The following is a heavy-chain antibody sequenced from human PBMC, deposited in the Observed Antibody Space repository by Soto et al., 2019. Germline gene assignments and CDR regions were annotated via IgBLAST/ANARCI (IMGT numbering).Heavy chain of an antibody. Sequence: EVQLVESGGGLVQPGGSLRLSCAASGFTFSSYWMTWVRQAPGKGLEWVANIKQDGSEKYYMDSVKGRFTISRDNAKNPLSLQINSMSAEDTAVYYCAGGNYLDNWGQGTLVTVSS. J-gene: IGHJ4*02. CDR2: IKQDGSEK. CDR1: GFTFSSYW. CDR3: AGGNYLDN. V-gene: IGHV3-7*04.